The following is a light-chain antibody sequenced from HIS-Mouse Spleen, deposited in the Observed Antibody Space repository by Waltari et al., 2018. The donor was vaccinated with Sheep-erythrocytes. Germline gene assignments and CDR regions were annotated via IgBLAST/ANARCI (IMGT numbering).Light chain of an antibody. V-gene: IGLV1-47*01. Sequence: QSVLTQPPSASGTPGQRVTISCSGSSSNIGSNYVYWYQQLPGTAPKLLIYRNNQRPSGGPDRFAGSKSGTSASRGIGGLRSKDEADYYCAAWDDSLSGNWVFGGGTKLTVL. CDR1: SSNIGSNY. J-gene: IGLJ3*02. CDR3: AAWDDSLSGNWV. CDR2: RNN.